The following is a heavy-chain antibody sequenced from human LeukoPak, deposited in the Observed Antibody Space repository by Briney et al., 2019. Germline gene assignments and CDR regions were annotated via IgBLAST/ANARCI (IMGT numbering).Heavy chain of an antibody. Sequence: GGSLRLSCEASGFTFSSYEMNWVRQAPGKGLEWVSYISGSGGTINYADSVKGRFTVSRDNAKNSLYLQMNSLRVEDTAVYYCARGARWLDYWGQGSLVTVSS. CDR2: ISGSGGTI. J-gene: IGHJ4*02. V-gene: IGHV3-48*03. CDR3: ARGARWLDY. D-gene: IGHD5-24*01. CDR1: GFTFSSYE.